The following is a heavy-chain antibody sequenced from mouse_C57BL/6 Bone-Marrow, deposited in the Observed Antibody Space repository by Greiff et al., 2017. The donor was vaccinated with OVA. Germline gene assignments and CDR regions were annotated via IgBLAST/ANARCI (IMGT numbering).Heavy chain of an antibody. Sequence: VQLVESGPELVKPGASVKISCKASGYAFSSSWMNWVKQRPGKGLEWIGRIYPGDGDTNYNGKFKGKATLTADKSSSTAYMQLSSLTSEDSAVYFCARSYYYGSKRRYFDYWGQGTTLTVSS. J-gene: IGHJ2*01. D-gene: IGHD1-1*01. CDR2: IYPGDGDT. CDR3: ARSYYYGSKRRYFDY. CDR1: GYAFSSSW. V-gene: IGHV1-82*01.